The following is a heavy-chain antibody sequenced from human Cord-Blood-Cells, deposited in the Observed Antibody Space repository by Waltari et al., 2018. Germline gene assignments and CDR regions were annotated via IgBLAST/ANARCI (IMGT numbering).Heavy chain of an antibody. D-gene: IGHD1-26*01. CDR1: GFTLRSYW. J-gene: IGHJ4*02. Sequence: EVQLVESGGGLVQPGGSLRLSCAASGFTLRSYWMSCVGQAPGKGLEWVSNIKQDGSEKYYVDSVKGRFTISRDNAKNSLYLQMNSLRAEDTAVYYCARGRMWGLLDYWGQGTLVTVSS. CDR3: ARGRMWGLLDY. V-gene: IGHV3-7*01. CDR2: IKQDGSEK.